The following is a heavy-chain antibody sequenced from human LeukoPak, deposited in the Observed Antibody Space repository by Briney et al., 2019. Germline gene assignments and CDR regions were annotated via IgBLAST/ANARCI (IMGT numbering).Heavy chain of an antibody. CDR1: GYTFTSYG. V-gene: IGHV1-18*01. Sequence: AASVKVSCKASGYTFTSYGISWVRQAPGQGLEWMGWISAYNGNTNYAQKLQGRVTMTTDTSTSTAYMELRSLRSDDTAVYYCARVWSDYDFWSGYYGWFDPWGKGTLVTVSS. CDR3: ARVWSDYDFWSGYYGWFDP. J-gene: IGHJ5*02. CDR2: ISAYNGNT. D-gene: IGHD3-3*01.